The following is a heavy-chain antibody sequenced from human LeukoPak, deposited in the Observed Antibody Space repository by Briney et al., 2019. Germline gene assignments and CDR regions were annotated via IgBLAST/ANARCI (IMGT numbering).Heavy chain of an antibody. Sequence: QPGGSLRLSCAASGVTLSSYWMHWVRQAPGKGLVWVSRINSDGTSTTYADPVKGRFTISRDTAKNSLYLRMNSLRAEDTAVYYCVAARADFDYWGQGTLVTVSS. CDR3: VAARADFDY. CDR1: GVTLSSYW. D-gene: IGHD2-15*01. J-gene: IGHJ4*02. V-gene: IGHV3-74*01. CDR2: INSDGTST.